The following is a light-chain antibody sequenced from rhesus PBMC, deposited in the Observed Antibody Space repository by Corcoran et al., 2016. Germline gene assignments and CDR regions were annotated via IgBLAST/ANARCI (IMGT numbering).Light chain of an antibody. CDR3: QHGYGTPFS. CDR1: ENVNTY. CDR2: KAS. J-gene: IGKJ2*01. Sequence: DIQMTQSPSSLSASVGDRVTITCRASENVNTYLNWYQQRPGKAPKLLIYKASTLQRGVPSRFSGSGSGTDYTFTISTLQPEDVATYYCQHGYGTPFSFGQGTKVEIK. V-gene: IGKV1-74*01.